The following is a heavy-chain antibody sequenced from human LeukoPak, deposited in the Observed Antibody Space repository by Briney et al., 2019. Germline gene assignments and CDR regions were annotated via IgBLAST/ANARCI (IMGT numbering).Heavy chain of an antibody. Sequence: RPSETLSLTCAVYGGSFSGYYWSWIRQPPGKGLEWIGEINHSGSTNYNPSLKSRVTISVDTSKNQFSLKLSSVTAADTAVYYCARQSGYYDFWSGYLYWGQGTLVTVSS. J-gene: IGHJ4*02. D-gene: IGHD3-3*01. CDR3: ARQSGYYDFWSGYLY. CDR2: INHSGST. CDR1: GGSFSGYY. V-gene: IGHV4-34*01.